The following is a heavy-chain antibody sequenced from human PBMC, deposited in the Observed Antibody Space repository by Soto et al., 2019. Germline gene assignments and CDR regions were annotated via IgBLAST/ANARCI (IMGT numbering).Heavy chain of an antibody. CDR2: IYYSGST. D-gene: IGHD6-19*01. J-gene: IGHJ1*01. CDR3: ATIAVAGTYFQH. Sequence: PSETLSLTCTVSGGPISSYYWSWIRQPPGKGLEWIGYIYYSGSTNYNPSLKSRVTISVDTSKNQFSLKLSSVTAADTAVYYCATIAVAGTYFQHWGQGTLVTVSS. V-gene: IGHV4-59*01. CDR1: GGPISSYY.